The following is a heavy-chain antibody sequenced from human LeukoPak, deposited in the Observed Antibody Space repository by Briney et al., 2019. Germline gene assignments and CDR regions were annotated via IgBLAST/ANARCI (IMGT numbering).Heavy chain of an antibody. CDR3: ARAGWIITSGIDY. CDR1: GYSISRGYY. CDR2: IYHIGST. Sequence: PSETLSLTCGVSGYSISRGYYWAWIRQPPGKGLEWIGTIYHIGSTYYNPSLESRDTISVDTSKNEFSLNLNSVTAADTAVYYCARAGWIITSGIDYWGQGALVTVSS. D-gene: IGHD1-20*01. V-gene: IGHV4-38-2*01. J-gene: IGHJ4*02.